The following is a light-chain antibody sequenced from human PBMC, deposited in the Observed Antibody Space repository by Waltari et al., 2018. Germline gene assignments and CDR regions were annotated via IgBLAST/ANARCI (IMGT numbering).Light chain of an antibody. CDR2: GNR. J-gene: IGLJ2*01. CDR1: STNIGADYD. V-gene: IGLV1-40*01. Sequence: QPVLTQPPSVSGAPGQRVTITCTGTSTNIGADYDVHWYQQFPATAPKLILNGNRNRPSGVPDRFSGSKSGTSASLVITGLQAEDEADYYCQTYDRRLTGSRVFGGGTKLTVL. CDR3: QTYDRRLTGSRV.